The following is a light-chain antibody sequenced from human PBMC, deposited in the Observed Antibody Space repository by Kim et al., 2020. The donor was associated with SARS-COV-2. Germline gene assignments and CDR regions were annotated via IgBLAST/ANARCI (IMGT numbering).Light chain of an antibody. V-gene: IGLV1-40*01. Sequence: QSVLTQPPSVSGAPGQRVTISCTGSSANIGAGYDVHWYQQLPGTAPKLLIYGNSNRPSGVPDRFSGSKSGTSASLAITGHQAEDEADYYCQSYDSSLSGVVFGGGTQRTVL. CDR3: QSYDSSLSGVV. CDR2: GNS. J-gene: IGLJ2*01. CDR1: SANIGAGYD.